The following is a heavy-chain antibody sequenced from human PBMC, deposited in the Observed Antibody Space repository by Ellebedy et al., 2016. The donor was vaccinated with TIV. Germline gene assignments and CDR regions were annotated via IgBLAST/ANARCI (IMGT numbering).Heavy chain of an antibody. V-gene: IGHV3-30-3*01. CDR1: GFAFSSHP. Sequence: GESLKISCAASGFAFSSHPMYWVRQAPGKGLEWVALISFDGSKKYYADSVQGRFSISRDNSNNTMSIQMNSLSPEDTAVYFCAREVAGYFDYWGQGTLVAVSS. D-gene: IGHD6-19*01. CDR2: ISFDGSKK. J-gene: IGHJ4*02. CDR3: AREVAGYFDY.